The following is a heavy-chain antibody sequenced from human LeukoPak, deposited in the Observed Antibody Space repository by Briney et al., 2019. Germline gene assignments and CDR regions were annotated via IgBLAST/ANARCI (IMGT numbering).Heavy chain of an antibody. CDR3: AKNRAVRVVTKCQFDY. J-gene: IGHJ4*02. Sequence: PGGSLRLSCAASEFTFSNYAMSWVRQAPGKGLEWVAAISGSGGSTYYADSVKGRFTISRDNSKSTLYLQMNSLRAEDTAVYYSAKNRAVRVVTKCQFDYWGQGTLVTVSS. D-gene: IGHD3-10*01. CDR1: EFTFSNYA. CDR2: ISGSGGST. V-gene: IGHV3-23*01.